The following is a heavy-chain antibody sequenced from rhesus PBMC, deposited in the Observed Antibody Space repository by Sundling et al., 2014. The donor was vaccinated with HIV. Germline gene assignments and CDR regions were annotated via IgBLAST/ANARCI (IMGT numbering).Heavy chain of an antibody. Sequence: QVQLQESGPGLVKPSETLSLTCAVSGYSIRSGYYWNWIRQVPGKGLEWIGSIYGTGGSDYVNPSLQSRVSLSVDTSKNQFYLKMYSVTAADTAVYFCVTPVWLEEVSPDSFSKENAFDSWGQGVLVTVSS. D-gene: IGHD1-1*01. CDR1: GYSIRSGYY. J-gene: IGHJ4*01. CDR3: VTPVWLEEVSPDSFSKENAFDS. CDR2: IYGTGGSD. V-gene: IGHV4S9*01.